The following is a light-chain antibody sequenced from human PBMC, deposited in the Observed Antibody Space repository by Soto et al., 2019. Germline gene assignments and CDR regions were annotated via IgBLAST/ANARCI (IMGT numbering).Light chain of an antibody. CDR1: QSITASY. CDR3: QQYDNSPYT. Sequence: EVILTQSPGTLSLSPGERATLSCRASQSITASYLAWYQQNPGQAPRLLIYGTSNRATGIPARFSGSGSGRDFTLSISRLEQEDFAVYYCQQYDNSPYTFGQGTRLEIK. V-gene: IGKV3-20*01. CDR2: GTS. J-gene: IGKJ2*01.